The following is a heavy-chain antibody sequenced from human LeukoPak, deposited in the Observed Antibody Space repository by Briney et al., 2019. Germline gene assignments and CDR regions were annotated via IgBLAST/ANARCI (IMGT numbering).Heavy chain of an antibody. CDR1: GFTFSSYY. D-gene: IGHD2-2*01. CDR2: INLDGSDT. J-gene: IGHJ4*02. CDR3: AKDRSSSTSCSNY. Sequence: TGGSLRVSCAASGFTFSSYYMAWVRQAPGKGLEWVASINLDGSDTYYVDSVKGRFTVSRDNAKNSLYLEMNSLRAEDTAVYYCAKDRSSSTSCSNYWGQGTLVTVSS. V-gene: IGHV3-7*05.